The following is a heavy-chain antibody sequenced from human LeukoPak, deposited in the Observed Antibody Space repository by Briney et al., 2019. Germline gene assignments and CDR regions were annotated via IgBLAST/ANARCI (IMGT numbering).Heavy chain of an antibody. CDR1: GGSITNYY. J-gene: IGHJ4*02. CDR2: INHSGST. V-gene: IGHV4-34*01. CDR3: ARSLGRGITMVRGVIGVMDY. Sequence: SETLSLTCSLSGGSITNYYWSWIRQPPGKGLEWIGEINHSGSTNYNPSLKSRVTISVDTSKNQFSLKLSSVTAADTAVYYCARSLGRGITMVRGVIGVMDYWGQGTLVTVSS. D-gene: IGHD3-10*01.